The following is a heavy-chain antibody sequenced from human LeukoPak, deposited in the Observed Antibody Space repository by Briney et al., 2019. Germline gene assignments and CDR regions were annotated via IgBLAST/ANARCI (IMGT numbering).Heavy chain of an antibody. J-gene: IGHJ4*02. V-gene: IGHV4-4*07. Sequence: SETLSLTCTVSGGSISSYYWSWIRLPAGRGLEWIGRIYRPGSTNYNTSLESRVTMSVDTSQNQVSLKMTSVTAADTALYFCARAAYYDFWVFDYWGPGALVTVSS. CDR1: GGSISSYY. CDR2: IYRPGST. D-gene: IGHD3-3*01. CDR3: ARAAYYDFWVFDY.